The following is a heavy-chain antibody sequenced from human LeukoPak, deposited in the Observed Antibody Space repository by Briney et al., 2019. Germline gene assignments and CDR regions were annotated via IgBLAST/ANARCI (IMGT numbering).Heavy chain of an antibody. J-gene: IGHJ4*02. Sequence: SVKVSCKASGYTFTSYDINWVRQATGQGLEWMGGIIPIFGTANYAQKFQGRVTITADESTSTAYMELSSLRSEDTAVYYCARGKFRGAHFDYWGQGTLVTVSS. CDR2: IIPIFGTA. CDR1: GYTFTSYD. V-gene: IGHV1-69*13. CDR3: ARGKFRGAHFDY. D-gene: IGHD4-17*01.